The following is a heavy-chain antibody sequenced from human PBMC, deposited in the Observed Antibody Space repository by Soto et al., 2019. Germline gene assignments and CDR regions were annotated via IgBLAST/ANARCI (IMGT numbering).Heavy chain of an antibody. D-gene: IGHD5-18*01. J-gene: IGHJ6*02. CDR2: IYYCGST. CDR1: GGSISSDDYY. V-gene: IGHV4-31*03. CDR3: ARDLWGYTHGGMDV. Sequence: QVQLQAAGPGLVKPSQTLSLTCTVSGGSISSDDYYWSWIRQHPGKGLEWIGYIYYCGSTYYNPSIKSRVTISVDTSKNQFSLKLSSVTAADTAVYYCARDLWGYTHGGMDVWGQGTTVTVSS.